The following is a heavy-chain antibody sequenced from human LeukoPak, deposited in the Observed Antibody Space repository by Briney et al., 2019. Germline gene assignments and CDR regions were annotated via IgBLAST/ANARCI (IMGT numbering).Heavy chain of an antibody. CDR1: GYAFTNCG. D-gene: IGHD2-15*01. CDR2: ISAYNGYT. V-gene: IGHV1-18*01. Sequence: ASVKVSCKASGYAFTNCGITWVRQAPGQGLEWMGWISAYNGYTIYAQKFQGRVTMTTDTSTGTAYMELRSLRSDDTAVYYCARAVRYCSGGSCYCEWFDPWGQGTLVTVSS. CDR3: ARAVRYCSGGSCYCEWFDP. J-gene: IGHJ5*02.